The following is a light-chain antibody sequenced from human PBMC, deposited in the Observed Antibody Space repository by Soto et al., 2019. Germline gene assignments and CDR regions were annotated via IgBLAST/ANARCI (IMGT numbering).Light chain of an antibody. V-gene: IGKV3-20*01. J-gene: IGKJ2*01. CDR1: QSVSSSN. CDR3: HQFGNSPYT. Sequence: EIVLTQSPGTLSLSPGERATLSCRASQSVSSSNFAWYQQKPGQAPRLLIYGASSRATGIPDRFSGSGSGTDFTLTISRLEPEDCAVYYCHQFGNSPYTFGQGTMLEIK. CDR2: GAS.